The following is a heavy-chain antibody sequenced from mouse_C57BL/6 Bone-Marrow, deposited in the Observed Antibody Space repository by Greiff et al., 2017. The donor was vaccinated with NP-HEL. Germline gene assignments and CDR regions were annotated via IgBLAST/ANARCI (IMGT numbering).Heavy chain of an antibody. J-gene: IGHJ2*01. CDR2: IYPRSGNT. V-gene: IGHV1-81*01. D-gene: IGHD1-1*01. Sequence: QVHVKQSGAELARPGASVKLSCKASGYTFTSYGISWVKQRTGQGLEWIGEIYPRSGNTYYNEKFKGKATLTADKSSSTAYMELRSLTSEDSAVYFCAREDYYGSSPYWGQGTTLTVSS. CDR1: GYTFTSYG. CDR3: AREDYYGSSPY.